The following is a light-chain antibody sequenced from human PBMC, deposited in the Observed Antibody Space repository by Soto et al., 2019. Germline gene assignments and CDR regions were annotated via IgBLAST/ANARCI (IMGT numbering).Light chain of an antibody. Sequence: EIVMTQSPATLSVSPGERATLSCRASQSISSSLAWYQQRPGQAPRLLIYGTTTRAAGVPSRFSGSGSGAEFTHTISSLQSEDFAFYYCQQYNNWPKTFGQGTKVEIK. CDR3: QQYNNWPKT. J-gene: IGKJ1*01. CDR1: QSISSS. CDR2: GTT. V-gene: IGKV3-15*01.